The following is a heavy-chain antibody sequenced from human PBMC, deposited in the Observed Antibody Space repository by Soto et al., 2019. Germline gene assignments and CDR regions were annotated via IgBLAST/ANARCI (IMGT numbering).Heavy chain of an antibody. V-gene: IGHV4-34*01. CDR1: GGSFSGYY. CDR2: INHSGST. CDR3: ARRITMVRGVREETTTFDY. J-gene: IGHJ4*02. Sequence: SETLSLTCAVYGGSFSGYYWSWIRQPPGKGLEWIGEINHSGSTNYNPSLKSRVTISVDTSKNQFSLKLSSVTAADTAVYYCARRITMVRGVREETTTFDYWGQGTLVTVSS. D-gene: IGHD3-10*01.